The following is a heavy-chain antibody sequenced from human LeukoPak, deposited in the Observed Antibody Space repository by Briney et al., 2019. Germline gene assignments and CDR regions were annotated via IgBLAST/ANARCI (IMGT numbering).Heavy chain of an antibody. CDR1: GYTFTGYY. D-gene: IGHD6-19*01. Sequence: ASVKVSCKASGYTFTGYYMHWVRQAPGQGLEWMGWINPNSGGTNYAQKFQGRVTMTRDTSISTAYMELSRLRSDDTAVYYCARLPVGSGWHHDAFDIWGQGTMVTVSS. V-gene: IGHV1-2*02. J-gene: IGHJ3*02. CDR2: INPNSGGT. CDR3: ARLPVGSGWHHDAFDI.